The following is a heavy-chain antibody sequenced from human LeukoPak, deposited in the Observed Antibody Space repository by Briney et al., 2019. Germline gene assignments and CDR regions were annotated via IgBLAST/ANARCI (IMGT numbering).Heavy chain of an antibody. CDR3: AREGTVGYYFDY. D-gene: IGHD1-1*01. V-gene: IGHV3-21*01. CDR1: GFTFSSYS. J-gene: IGHJ4*02. Sequence: PGGSLRLSCAASGFTFSSYSMNWVRQAPGKGLEWVSSISSSSSYIYYADSVKGRFTISRDNAKNSLYLQMNSLRAEDTAVYYCAREGTVGYYFDYWGQGTLVTVSS. CDR2: ISSSSSYI.